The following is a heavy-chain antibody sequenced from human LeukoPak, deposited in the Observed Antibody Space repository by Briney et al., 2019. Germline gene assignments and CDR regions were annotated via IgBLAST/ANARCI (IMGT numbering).Heavy chain of an antibody. D-gene: IGHD6-13*01. J-gene: IGHJ5*02. V-gene: IGHV4-34*01. CDR3: ARVRAAAGTSWFDP. Sequence: KPSETLSLTCAVYGVSFSGYYWSWIRQPPGKGLEWIGEINHSGSTNYNPSLKSRVTISVDTSKNQFSLKLNSVTAADTAVYYCARVRAAAGTSWFDPWGQGTPVTVSS. CDR2: INHSGST. CDR1: GVSFSGYY.